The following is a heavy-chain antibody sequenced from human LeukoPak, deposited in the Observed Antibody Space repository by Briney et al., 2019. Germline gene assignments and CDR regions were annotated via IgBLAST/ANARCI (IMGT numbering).Heavy chain of an antibody. J-gene: IGHJ4*02. D-gene: IGHD3-10*01. CDR1: GFTFSSYE. Sequence: GGSLRLSCAASGFTFSSYEMNWVRQAPGKGLEWVSYISSSGSTIYYADSVKGRFTISRDNAKNSLYLQMNSLRAEDTAVYYCARVSDYGSGSYSADYWGQGTLVTVSS. CDR2: ISSSGSTI. CDR3: ARVSDYGSGSYSADY. V-gene: IGHV3-48*03.